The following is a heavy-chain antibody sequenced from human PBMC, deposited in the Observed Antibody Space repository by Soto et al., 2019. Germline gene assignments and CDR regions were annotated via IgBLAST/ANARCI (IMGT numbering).Heavy chain of an antibody. V-gene: IGHV2-5*02. D-gene: IGHD4-17*01. Sequence: QITLKESGPTLVKPTQTLTLTCTFSGFSLSTSGVGVGWIRQPPGKALEWLALIYWDDDKRYSPSMNSRLTXTXDXXKYQVVLTMTHMDPVVTATYFRARSHVDHHDYFDPWGQGTLVTVSS. CDR3: ARSHVDHHDYFDP. CDR1: GFSLSTSGVG. CDR2: IYWDDDK. J-gene: IGHJ5*02.